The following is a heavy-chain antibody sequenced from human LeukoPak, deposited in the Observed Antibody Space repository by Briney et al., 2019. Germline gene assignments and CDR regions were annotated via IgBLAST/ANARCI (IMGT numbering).Heavy chain of an antibody. CDR1: GFTFSSYA. D-gene: IGHD5-24*01. Sequence: GGSLRLSCAASGFTFSSYAMSWVRQAPGKGLEWVSAIIGSGGSTYYADAVKGRFTISRDHYKNTLYLQMNSLRPEDTAMYYCARDLEVATIVGWFDPWGQGPLVTVSS. CDR2: IIGSGGST. J-gene: IGHJ5*02. CDR3: ARDLEVATIVGWFDP. V-gene: IGHV3-23*01.